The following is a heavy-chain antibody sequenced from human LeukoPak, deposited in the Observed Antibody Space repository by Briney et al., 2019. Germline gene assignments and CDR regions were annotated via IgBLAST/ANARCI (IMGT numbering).Heavy chain of an antibody. D-gene: IGHD6-6*01. CDR1: GYSFTRYW. Sequence: GESLKIPWKGSGYSFTRYWIGWVRPMPGKGLGWIRIIYPGDSDTRYSPSFQGQVTISADKSISTAFLQWSSLKASDTAMYYCARVGDSSSREPSYYYYGMDVWGQGTTVTVSS. J-gene: IGHJ6*02. CDR3: ARVGDSSSREPSYYYYGMDV. CDR2: IYPGDSDT. V-gene: IGHV5-51*01.